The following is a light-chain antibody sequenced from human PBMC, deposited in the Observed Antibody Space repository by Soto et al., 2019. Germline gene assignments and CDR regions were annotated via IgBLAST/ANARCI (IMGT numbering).Light chain of an antibody. CDR3: QQYNNWPPIT. CDR2: GAS. CDR1: QSVSSN. J-gene: IGKJ5*01. V-gene: IGKV3-15*01. Sequence: ENVLTQSPGTLSLSPGERATLSCRASQSVSSNLAWYQQNPGQAPRLLIYGASTRATGIPAGFSGSGSGTEFTLTISSLQSEDFAVYYCQQYNNWPPITFGQGTRLEIK.